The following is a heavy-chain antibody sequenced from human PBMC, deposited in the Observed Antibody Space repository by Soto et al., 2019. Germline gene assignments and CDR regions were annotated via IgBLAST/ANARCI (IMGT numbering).Heavy chain of an antibody. D-gene: IGHD2-15*01. J-gene: IGHJ4*02. Sequence: GGSLRLSCAASGFTFSSYAMSWVRQAPGKGLEWVSAISGSGGSTYYADSVKGRFTISRDNSKNTLYLQMNSLRAEDTAVYYCAKDPGIHEKLGYCSGGSCYVDYWGQGTLVTVSS. CDR1: GFTFSSYA. CDR3: AKDPGIHEKLGYCSGGSCYVDY. V-gene: IGHV3-23*01. CDR2: ISGSGGST.